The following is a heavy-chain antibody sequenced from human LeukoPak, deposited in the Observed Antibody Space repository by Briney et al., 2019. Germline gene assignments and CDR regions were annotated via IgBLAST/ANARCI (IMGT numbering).Heavy chain of an antibody. V-gene: IGHV4-30-2*01. J-gene: IGHJ6*02. D-gene: IGHD2-8*01. CDR1: GGSISSGGYS. CDR2: IYHSGSA. Sequence: PSGTLSLTCAVSGGSISSGGYSWSWIRQPPGKGLEWIGYIYHSGSAYYNPSLKSRVAISVDRSKNQFSLKLSSVTAADTAVYYCARGSSPGVYGMDVWGQGTTVTVSS. CDR3: ARGSSPGVYGMDV.